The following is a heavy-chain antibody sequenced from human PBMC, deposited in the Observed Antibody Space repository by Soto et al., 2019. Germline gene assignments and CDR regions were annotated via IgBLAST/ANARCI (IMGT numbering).Heavy chain of an antibody. V-gene: IGHV3-30*04. CDR2: FSPDGSKI. CDR3: AREVIPDIPVVY. Sequence: QVQLVESGGGVVQPGRSLRLSCAASGFILSDYDMHWVRQAPGKRLVWVAVFSPDGSKIFYADSVKGRFTISRDSSKNSLYLQMNRLRPEDTAVCYCAREVIPDIPVVYWGQGTLVTVSS. J-gene: IGHJ4*02. CDR1: GFILSDYD. D-gene: IGHD3-16*02.